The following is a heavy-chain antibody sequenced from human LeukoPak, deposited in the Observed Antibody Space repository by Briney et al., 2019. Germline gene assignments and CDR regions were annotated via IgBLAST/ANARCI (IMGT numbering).Heavy chain of an antibody. CDR3: ARDLTGYYYFDY. CDR1: GYTFTNHY. CDR2: INPLSGST. Sequence: ASVKVSCKASGYTFTNHYVHWVRQAPGQGLEWMGIINPLSGSTTYAQKFQGRVTMTRDTSTSTVYVQLNSLTSEDTAVYFCARDLTGYYYFDYWGQGTLVTVSS. D-gene: IGHD3-9*01. J-gene: IGHJ4*02. V-gene: IGHV1-46*01.